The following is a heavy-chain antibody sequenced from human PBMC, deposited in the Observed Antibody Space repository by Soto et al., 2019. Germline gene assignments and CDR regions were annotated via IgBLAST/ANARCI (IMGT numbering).Heavy chain of an antibody. Sequence: QVQLVGSGGGVVQPGRSPRLSCAASGFTFSTFGMHWVRQAPGKALEWMAVISSDGSDKYYADSVKGRFTISRDNSKNMLYLQMNSLRAEDTAMYYCAKDRPYIGSDWGQGILVTVSS. V-gene: IGHV3-30*18. CDR2: ISSDGSDK. CDR3: AKDRPYIGSD. CDR1: GFTFSTFG. D-gene: IGHD1-26*01. J-gene: IGHJ1*01.